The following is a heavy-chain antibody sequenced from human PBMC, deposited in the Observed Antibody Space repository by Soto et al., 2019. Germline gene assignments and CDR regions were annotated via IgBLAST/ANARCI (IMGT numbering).Heavy chain of an antibody. J-gene: IGHJ3*02. Sequence: PGGPLRLSCAAYGFTFSSYSMHCVRQAPGKGLEWVSSISSSSSYIYYADSVKGRFTISRDNAKNSLYLQMNSLRAEDTAVYYCARDFIWYSSGWSPGCNDIWGQGTMVTVS. CDR3: ARDFIWYSSGWSPGCNDI. V-gene: IGHV3-21*01. D-gene: IGHD6-19*01. CDR1: GFTFSSYS. CDR2: ISSSSSYI.